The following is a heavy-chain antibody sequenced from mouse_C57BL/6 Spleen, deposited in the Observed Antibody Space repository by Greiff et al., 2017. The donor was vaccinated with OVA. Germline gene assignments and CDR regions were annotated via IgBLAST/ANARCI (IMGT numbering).Heavy chain of an antibody. D-gene: IGHD2-4*01. Sequence: EVQLQESGPELVKPGASVKMSCKASGYTFTDYYMHWVKQSHGKSLEWIGYINPNNGGTSYNQKFKGKATLTVNKSSSPAYMELRRLTPEESAVYYCARGLRDDPWFAYWGQGTLVTVSA. J-gene: IGHJ3*01. CDR1: GYTFTDYY. V-gene: IGHV1-22*01. CDR2: INPNNGGT. CDR3: ARGLRDDPWFAY.